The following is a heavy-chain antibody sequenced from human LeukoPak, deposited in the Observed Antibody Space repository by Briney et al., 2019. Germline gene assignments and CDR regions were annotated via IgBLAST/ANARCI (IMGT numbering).Heavy chain of an antibody. J-gene: IGHJ4*02. V-gene: IGHV3-30*03. CDR1: GFIFSAYG. D-gene: IGHD2-21*02. Sequence: PGRSLRLSCAASGFIFSAYGMHWVRQAPGKGLEWVAVVSYDGSDKYYAGSVKGRFTISRDISKNTLYLQMDSLRAEDTAVYYCARDRCGGNCYTFDYWAQGTLVTVSS. CDR3: ARDRCGGNCYTFDY. CDR2: VSYDGSDK.